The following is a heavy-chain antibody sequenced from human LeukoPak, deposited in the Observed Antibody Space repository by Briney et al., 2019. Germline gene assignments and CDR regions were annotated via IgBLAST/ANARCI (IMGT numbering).Heavy chain of an antibody. J-gene: IGHJ4*02. D-gene: IGHD3-22*01. V-gene: IGHV3-48*01. CDR3: AKYYYRSGEGSYFDF. CDR2: VSSESRTI. CDR1: GFTFSSYA. Sequence: LGGSLRLSCAASGFTFSSYAMSWVRQAPGKGPEWISYVSSESRTIYYADSVKGRFTISRDNAKNSLYLQMGSLRAEDTAVYYCAKYYYRSGEGSYFDFWGQGALVTVSS.